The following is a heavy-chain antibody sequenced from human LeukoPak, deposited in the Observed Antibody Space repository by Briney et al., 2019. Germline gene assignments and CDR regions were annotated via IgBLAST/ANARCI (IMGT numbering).Heavy chain of an antibody. Sequence: ASVKVSCKASGYTFTGYYMHWVRQAPGQGLEWMGWIDPNSGGTNYAQKFQGRVTMTRDTSISTAYMELSRLRSDDTAVYYCARVGPTMVRGVLPGYWGQGTLVTVSS. V-gene: IGHV1-2*02. J-gene: IGHJ4*02. CDR2: IDPNSGGT. CDR3: ARVGPTMVRGVLPGY. CDR1: GYTFTGYY. D-gene: IGHD3-10*01.